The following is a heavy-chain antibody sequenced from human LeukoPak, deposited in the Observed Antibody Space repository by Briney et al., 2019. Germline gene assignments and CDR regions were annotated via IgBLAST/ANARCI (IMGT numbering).Heavy chain of an antibody. J-gene: IGHJ4*02. Sequence: GGSLRLSCSAAGFIFSTYAMHWVRQAPGKGLEYVSAISNNGYITYYADSVKGRFTISRDNSKNTLYLQMNSLRAEDTAVYYCAKEGFDSWGQGTLVTVSS. CDR2: ISNNGYIT. CDR1: GFIFSTYA. V-gene: IGHV3-64*04. CDR3: AKEGFDS.